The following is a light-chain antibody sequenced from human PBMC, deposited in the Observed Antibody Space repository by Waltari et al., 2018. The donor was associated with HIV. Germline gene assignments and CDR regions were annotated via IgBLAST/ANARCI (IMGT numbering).Light chain of an antibody. CDR3: QSYDSGLSAYV. V-gene: IGLV1-40*01. Sequence: QSVLTQPPSVSGALGQRVTISCTGSSSNIGAGYDVHWFQQLPGTAPKLLIYGNTNRPSGVPDRCSGSKSGTSASLAITGLQAEDEADYYCQSYDSGLSAYVFGTGTKVTVL. J-gene: IGLJ1*01. CDR1: SSNIGAGYD. CDR2: GNT.